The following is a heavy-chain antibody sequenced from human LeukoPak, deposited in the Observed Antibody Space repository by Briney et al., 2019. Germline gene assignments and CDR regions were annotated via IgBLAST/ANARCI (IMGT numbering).Heavy chain of an antibody. D-gene: IGHD2-15*01. J-gene: IGHJ5*02. V-gene: IGHV1-2*02. Sequence: ASVKVSCKASGYTFTGYYMHWVRQAPGQGLEWTGWINPNSGGTNYAQKFQGRVTMTRDTSISTAYMELSRLRSDDTAVYYCARVFYCSGGSCYSGSFDPWGQGTLVTVSS. CDR2: INPNSGGT. CDR1: GYTFTGYY. CDR3: ARVFYCSGGSCYSGSFDP.